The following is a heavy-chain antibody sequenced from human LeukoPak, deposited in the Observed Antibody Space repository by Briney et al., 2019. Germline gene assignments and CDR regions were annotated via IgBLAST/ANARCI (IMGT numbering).Heavy chain of an antibody. CDR3: ARAQKKYYYDSSGYHSRDYFDY. CDR2: IYYSGSS. Sequence: PSETLSLTCTVSGGSISSSSYYWNWIRQPPGKGLEWIGHIYYSGSSNYNPSLKSRVTISVDTSKNQFSLKLSSVTAADTAVYYCARAQKKYYYDSSGYHSRDYFDYWGQGTLVTVSS. V-gene: IGHV4-61*01. D-gene: IGHD3-22*01. J-gene: IGHJ4*02. CDR1: GGSISSSSYY.